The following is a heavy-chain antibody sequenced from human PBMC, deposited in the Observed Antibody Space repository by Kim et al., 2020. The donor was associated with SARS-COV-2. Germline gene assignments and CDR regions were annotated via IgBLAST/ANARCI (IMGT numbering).Heavy chain of an antibody. Sequence: GGSLRLSCAASIFTFSSYAMNWVRQAPGKGLEWVSDISAGGGSTNYADSVKGRFTISRDNSKNTLYLQMNSLRAEDTAIYYCAKVKAGIYVIDVWGQGTTVTISS. J-gene: IGHJ6*02. V-gene: IGHV3-23*01. CDR1: IFTFSSYA. D-gene: IGHD6-13*01. CDR2: ISAGGGST. CDR3: AKVKAGIYVIDV.